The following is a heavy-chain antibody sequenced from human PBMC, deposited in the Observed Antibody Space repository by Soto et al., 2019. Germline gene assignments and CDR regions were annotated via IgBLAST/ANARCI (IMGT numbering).Heavy chain of an antibody. V-gene: IGHV6-1*01. CDR1: GDTVSSNSAA. CDR3: AREEGQWPLRIGMDV. Sequence: SQTLSLTCAISGDTVSSNSAAWIWIRQSPSRGLELLGRTYYRSNWGSYYAVSVKGRINIKSDTSKNQFSLQLNSFTPEDTAVYYCAREEGQWPLRIGMDVWGQGTTVTVSS. D-gene: IGHD6-19*01. J-gene: IGHJ6*02. CDR2: TYYRSNWGS.